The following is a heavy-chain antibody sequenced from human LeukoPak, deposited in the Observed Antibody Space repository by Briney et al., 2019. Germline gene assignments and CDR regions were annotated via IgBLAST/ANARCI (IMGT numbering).Heavy chain of an antibody. CDR2: VYRSGST. CDR1: GGSISSGDYY. CDR3: ARVALYDTSGYNYFDY. J-gene: IGHJ4*02. Sequence: PSETLSLTCTVSGGSISSGDYYWSWIRQPPGKGLEWIGEVYRSGSTNYNPSLKSRVTISVDKSKNQFSLKLSSVTAADTAVYYCARVALYDTSGYNYFDYWGQGSLVTVSS. V-gene: IGHV4-39*07. D-gene: IGHD3-22*01.